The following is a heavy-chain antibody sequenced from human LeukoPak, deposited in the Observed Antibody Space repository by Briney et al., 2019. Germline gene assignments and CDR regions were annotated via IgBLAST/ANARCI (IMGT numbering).Heavy chain of an antibody. CDR3: ARHRSYSSGWYSDY. V-gene: IGHV5-51*01. D-gene: IGHD6-19*01. J-gene: IGHJ4*02. CDR2: IYVGDSHT. Sequence: HGEPLKISCKGSGYSFTSYWIGWVRKMHGKGLEWMGIIYVGDSHTRYSPSFQGQVTVSADKSISTVYLQWSSLKASDTAMYYCARHRSYSSGWYSDYWGQGTLVTVSS. CDR1: GYSFTSYW.